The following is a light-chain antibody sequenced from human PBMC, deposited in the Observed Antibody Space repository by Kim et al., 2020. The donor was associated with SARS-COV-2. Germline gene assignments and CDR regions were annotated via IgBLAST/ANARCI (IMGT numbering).Light chain of an antibody. CDR1: QSVSSSY. V-gene: IGKV3-20*01. J-gene: IGKJ1*01. CDR3: LQYGNSPWT. Sequence: SPGERATLSCRASQSVSSSYLAWYQQKPGQAPRLLIHSASTRATGIPDRFSGSGSGTDFSLTISRLEPEDFAVYCCLQYGNSPWTFGQGTKVDIK. CDR2: SAS.